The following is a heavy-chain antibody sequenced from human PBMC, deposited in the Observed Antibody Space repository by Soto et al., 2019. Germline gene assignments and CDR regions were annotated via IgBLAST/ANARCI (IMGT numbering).Heavy chain of an antibody. CDR3: ASTEGSGSLGDYYYYYMGV. Sequence: YYWSWIRQHPGKGLEWIGYIYYSGSTYYNPSLKSRVTISVDTSKNQFSLKLSSVTAADTAVYYCASTEGSGSLGDYYYYYMGVWGKGTTVTVSS. V-gene: IGHV4-31*02. CDR1: YY. D-gene: IGHD3-10*01. CDR2: IYYSGST. J-gene: IGHJ6*03.